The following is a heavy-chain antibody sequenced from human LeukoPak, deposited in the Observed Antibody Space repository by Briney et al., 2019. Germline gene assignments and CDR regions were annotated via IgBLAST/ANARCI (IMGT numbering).Heavy chain of an antibody. CDR3: ARGGGSYYYYYYMDV. D-gene: IGHD1-26*01. V-gene: IGHV4-59*01. CDR2: IYYSGST. J-gene: IGHJ6*03. CDR1: GGSISSYY. Sequence: PSETLSLTCTVSGGSISSYYWSWIRQPPGKRLEWIGYIYYSGSTNYNPSLKSRVTISVDTSKNQFSLKLSSVTAADTAVYYCARGGGSYYYYYYMDVWGKGTTVTISS.